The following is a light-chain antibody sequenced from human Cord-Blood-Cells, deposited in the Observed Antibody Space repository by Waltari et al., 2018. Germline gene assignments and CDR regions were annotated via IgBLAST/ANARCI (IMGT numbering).Light chain of an antibody. CDR2: DAS. CDR3: QQRSNWPLLT. CDR1: QGVSSY. J-gene: IGKJ4*01. Sequence: EIVVKQSPTNPALAPGGRSTLPFRAKQGVSSYLAWYQQKPGQAPRLLIYDASNRATCIPARFSGSGSGTDFTLTISSLEPEDFAVYYCQQRSNWPLLTFGGGTKVEIK. V-gene: IGKV3-11*01.